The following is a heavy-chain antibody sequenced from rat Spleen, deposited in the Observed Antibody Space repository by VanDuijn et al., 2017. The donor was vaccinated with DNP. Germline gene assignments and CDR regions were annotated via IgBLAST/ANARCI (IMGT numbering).Heavy chain of an antibody. CDR1: GYSITSNY. CDR3: ARSYYDGSYYYGN. J-gene: IGHJ2*01. CDR2: ISYSGGA. Sequence: EVQLQESGPGLVKPSQSLSLTCSVTGYSITSNYWGWIRKLPGNRMEWMGFISYSGGASYNPSLKSRFSITRDTTKNQFFLQGNSVTTEDTATYYCARSYYDGSYYYGNWGRGVMVTVSS. D-gene: IGHD1-12*02. V-gene: IGHV3-1*01.